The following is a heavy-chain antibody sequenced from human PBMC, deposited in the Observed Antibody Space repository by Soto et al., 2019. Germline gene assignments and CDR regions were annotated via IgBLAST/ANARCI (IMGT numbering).Heavy chain of an antibody. CDR2: INEDGSEE. D-gene: IGHD1-26*01. V-gene: IGHV3-7*01. CDR3: CHTWV. Sequence: EVQMVESGGGLVQPGGSLRLSCAASGFSISDYWMSWVRRAPGKGLEWVGNINEDGSEENYVDSVKGRFTISRDNARNSLYLQMNSLRVEDTAVYYCCHTWVGGQGTLVTVSS. J-gene: IGHJ4*02. CDR1: GFSISDYW.